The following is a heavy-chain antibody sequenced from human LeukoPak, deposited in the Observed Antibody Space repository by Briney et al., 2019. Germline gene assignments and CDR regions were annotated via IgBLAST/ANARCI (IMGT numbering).Heavy chain of an antibody. D-gene: IGHD3-10*01. Sequence: GGSLRHSCAASGFTFSSYWMSWVRQAPGKGLEWVANIKQDGSEKYYVDSVKGRFTISRDNAKNSLYLQMNSLRAEDTAVYYCARSGSYYYYYGMDVWGQGTTVTVSS. V-gene: IGHV3-7*02. J-gene: IGHJ6*02. CDR1: GFTFSSYW. CDR3: ARSGSYYYYYGMDV. CDR2: IKQDGSEK.